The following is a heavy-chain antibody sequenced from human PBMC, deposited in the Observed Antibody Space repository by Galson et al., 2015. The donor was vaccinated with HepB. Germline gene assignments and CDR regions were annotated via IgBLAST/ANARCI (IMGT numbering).Heavy chain of an antibody. D-gene: IGHD5-12*01. Sequence: SLRLSCAASGFTLSTYWMSWVRHAPGKGPEWVATIKQGGSEKFYVASVKGRFTISRDNAKNSLYLQMNSLRAEDTAVYYCARDSYRKFDYWGQGTLVTVSS. CDR2: IKQGGSEK. J-gene: IGHJ4*02. CDR1: GFTLSTYW. V-gene: IGHV3-7*01. CDR3: ARDSYRKFDY.